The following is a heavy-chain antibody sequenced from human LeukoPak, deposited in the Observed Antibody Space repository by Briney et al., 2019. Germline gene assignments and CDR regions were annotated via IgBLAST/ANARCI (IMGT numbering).Heavy chain of an antibody. J-gene: IGHJ4*02. D-gene: IGHD6-6*01. V-gene: IGHV1-2*02. Sequence: GASVPVSFEACGYTFPGYLLLWLPQAPGQGLEWMGWINPNSGGTNYAQKFQGRVTMTRETSISTAYMELSRLRSDDTAMYYCAGEQRDSTSSHSDCWFRGPLATVSS. CDR3: AGEQRDSTSSHSDC. CDR2: INPNSGGT. CDR1: GYTFPGYL.